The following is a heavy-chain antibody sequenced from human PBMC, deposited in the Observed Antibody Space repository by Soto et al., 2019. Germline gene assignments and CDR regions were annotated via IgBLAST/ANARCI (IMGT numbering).Heavy chain of an antibody. CDR1: GFTFSSYG. CDR2: ISYDGSNK. J-gene: IGHJ6*02. CDR3: GKDQSWGDSGDDDYYYYYGMDV. D-gene: IGHD5-12*01. V-gene: IGHV3-30*18. Sequence: PGGSLRLSCAASGFTFSSYGMHWVRQAPGKGLEWVAVISYDGSNKYYADSVKGRFTISRDNSKNTLYLQMNSLRAEDTAVYYCGKDQSWGDSGDDDYYYYYGMDVWGQGTTVTVSS.